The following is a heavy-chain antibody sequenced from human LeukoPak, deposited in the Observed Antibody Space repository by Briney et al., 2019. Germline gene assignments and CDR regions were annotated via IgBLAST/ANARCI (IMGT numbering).Heavy chain of an antibody. CDR3: AKIGRSYDFWTGYYEEEVDYMDV. V-gene: IGHV3-23*01. D-gene: IGHD3-3*01. CDR1: GFTFSDYG. CDR2: ISGSGIST. J-gene: IGHJ6*03. Sequence: GGSLRLSCAAAGFTFSDYGMNWVRQAPGKGLEWVSGISGSGISTYYADSVKGRFTISRDNSKNTLYLQMNSLRAEDTAVYYCAKIGRSYDFWTGYYEEEVDYMDVWGKGTTVTVSS.